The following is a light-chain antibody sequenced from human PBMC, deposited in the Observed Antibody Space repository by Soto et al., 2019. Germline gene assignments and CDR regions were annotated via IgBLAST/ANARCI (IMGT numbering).Light chain of an antibody. CDR1: QGISSF. CDR3: QQYYSLPPH. Sequence: RMSQSPPSLSAYSRDKVTITCRASQGISSFLAWYQQKPGKAPKLLIYAASTLQSGVPSRFSGSGSGTEFTLTISSLQPDDFATYYCQQYYSLPPHFGGGAKV. V-gene: IGKV1-8*01. J-gene: IGKJ4*01. CDR2: AAS.